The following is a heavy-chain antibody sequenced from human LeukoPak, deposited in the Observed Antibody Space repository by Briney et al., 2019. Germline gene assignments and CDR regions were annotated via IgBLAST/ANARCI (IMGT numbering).Heavy chain of an antibody. CDR2: IHYSGST. CDR3: ARQAERTLGPQDDY. Sequence: SETLSLTCTVSGASISSSICYWGWIRQPPGKGPEWIGSIHYSGSTYYNPSLTSRVTISVDTSKNQFFLKLNSVTAADTAVYYCARQAERTLGPQDDYWGQGTLVTVSS. CDR1: GASISSSICY. J-gene: IGHJ4*02. D-gene: IGHD1-1*01. V-gene: IGHV4-39*01.